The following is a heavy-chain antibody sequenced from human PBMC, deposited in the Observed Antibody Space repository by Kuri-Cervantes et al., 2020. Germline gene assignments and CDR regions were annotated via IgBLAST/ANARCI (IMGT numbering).Heavy chain of an antibody. D-gene: IGHD3-9*01. CDR1: GYTFTSYD. V-gene: IGHV1-8*01. CDR3: ARGPRDFDWLLPQYYYYYGMDV. Sequence: ASVKVSCKASGYTFTSYDINWVRQATGQGLEWMGWMNPNSGNTGYAQKFQGRVTMTRNTSISTAYMELSSLRSEDTAVYYCARGPRDFDWLLPQYYYYYGMDVWGQGTTVTVSS. J-gene: IGHJ6*02. CDR2: MNPNSGNT.